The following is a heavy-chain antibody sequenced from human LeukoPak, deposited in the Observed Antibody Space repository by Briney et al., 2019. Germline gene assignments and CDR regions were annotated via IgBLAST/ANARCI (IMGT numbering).Heavy chain of an antibody. J-gene: IGHJ4*02. CDR3: ARGRDPVVLIGAY. CDR2: MNPYSGST. CDR1: GYSFTNYD. Sequence: ASVKVSCKASGYSFTNYDISWVRQATGQGLEWMGWMNPYSGSTGYAQKFQGRVTMTRDTSTTTAYMELSSLKSEDTAVYYCARGRDPVVLIGAYWGQGTRVTVSS. D-gene: IGHD3-16*01. V-gene: IGHV1-8*01.